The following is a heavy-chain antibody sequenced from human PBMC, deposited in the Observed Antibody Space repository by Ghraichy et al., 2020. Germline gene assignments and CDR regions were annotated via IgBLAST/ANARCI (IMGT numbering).Heavy chain of an antibody. J-gene: IGHJ4*02. Sequence: SETLSLTCAVYGGSFSGYYWSWIRQPPGKGLEWIGEINHSGSTNYNPSLKSRVTISVDTSKNQFSLKLSSVTAADTAVYYCASDKAWYSSGWFHYWGQGTLVTVSS. CDR3: ASDKAWYSSGWFHY. CDR1: GGSFSGYY. D-gene: IGHD6-19*01. V-gene: IGHV4-34*01. CDR2: INHSGST.